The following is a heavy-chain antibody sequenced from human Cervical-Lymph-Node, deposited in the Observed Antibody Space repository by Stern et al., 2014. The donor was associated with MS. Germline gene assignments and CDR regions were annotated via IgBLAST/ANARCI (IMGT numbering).Heavy chain of an antibody. CDR2: INTNSGGT. D-gene: IGHD4-17*01. Sequence: QVQLVQSGAEVKKPVASMKVSCKASGYNFTNYYIHWVRQAPGQGLEWMGRINTNSGGTKYAQKFQGRVTLTRDTSVSTAYMEVSRLMFDDTAVYYCARRVTRNNFDSWGQGTLIIVSS. CDR1: GYNFTNYY. CDR3: ARRVTRNNFDS. J-gene: IGHJ4*02. V-gene: IGHV1-2*06.